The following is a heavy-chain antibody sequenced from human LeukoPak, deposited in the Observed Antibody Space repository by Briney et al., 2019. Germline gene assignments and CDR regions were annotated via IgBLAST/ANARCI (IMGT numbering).Heavy chain of an antibody. CDR3: ARSILRYYYNASGYYPYYFDY. CDR1: GGSFSSSSYY. Sequence: SETLSLTCTVSGGSFSSSSYYWGWLRQPPGKGLEWIGSISYRRNNYHNPSVKSRVIMSVDTSKNQFSLALRSVTAADTAVYYCARSILRYYYNASGYYPYYFDYWGQGMLVTVSS. J-gene: IGHJ4*02. CDR2: ISYRRNN. D-gene: IGHD3-22*01. V-gene: IGHV4-39*07.